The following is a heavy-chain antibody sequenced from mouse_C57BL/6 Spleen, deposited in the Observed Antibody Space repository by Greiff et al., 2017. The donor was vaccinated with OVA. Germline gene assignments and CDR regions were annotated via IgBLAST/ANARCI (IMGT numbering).Heavy chain of an antibody. V-gene: IGHV5-12*01. CDR1: GFTFSDYY. Sequence: EVQLQESGGGLVQPGGSLKLSCAASGFTFSDYYMYWVRQTPEKRLEWVAYISNGGGSTYYPDTVKGRFTISRDNAKNTLYLQMSRLKAEDTAMYYCARFNYGSRSFAYWGQGTLVTVSA. J-gene: IGHJ3*01. D-gene: IGHD1-1*01. CDR2: ISNGGGST. CDR3: ARFNYGSRSFAY.